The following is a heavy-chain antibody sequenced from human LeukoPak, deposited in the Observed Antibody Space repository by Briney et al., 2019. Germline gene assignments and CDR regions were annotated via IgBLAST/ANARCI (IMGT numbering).Heavy chain of an antibody. CDR2: ISHDGNKK. Sequence: GRSLRLSCAASGFTFSSYNIHWVRQPPGKGLEWVALISHDGNKKNYADSVKGRFTISRDNSKSTLYLQMNSLRVEDTAVYYCARDGPGYGSGSYYPDYWGQGTLVTVSS. V-gene: IGHV3-30-3*01. J-gene: IGHJ4*02. D-gene: IGHD3-10*01. CDR3: ARDGPGYGSGSYYPDY. CDR1: GFTFSSYN.